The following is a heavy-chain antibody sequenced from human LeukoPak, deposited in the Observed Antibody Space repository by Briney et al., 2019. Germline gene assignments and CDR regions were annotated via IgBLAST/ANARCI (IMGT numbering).Heavy chain of an antibody. J-gene: IGHJ5*02. Sequence: GGSLRLSCAASGFTFSTFAMSWVSQAPGKGLEWVSAISGSGGGTYYADSVKGRLTISRDNSKNTLYLQMSSLQAEDTAVYYCAKAFSAYENWPPNWFDPWGQGTLVTVSS. CDR1: GFTFSTFA. CDR3: AKAFSAYENWPPNWFDP. CDR2: ISGSGGGT. V-gene: IGHV3-23*01. D-gene: IGHD5-12*01.